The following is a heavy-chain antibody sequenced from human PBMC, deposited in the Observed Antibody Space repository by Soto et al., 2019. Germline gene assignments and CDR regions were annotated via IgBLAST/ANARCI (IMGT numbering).Heavy chain of an antibody. J-gene: IGHJ5*02. V-gene: IGHV4-31*03. CDR1: HAYIEDRGFY. CDR3: VRGGIAGHWFDP. Sequence: PSQPKPLTNTVAHAYIEDRGFYHSCIRQPPGKGLEWLGYIFHSGSTLYNPSLRGRLTLSADTSRNQLSLYLTSVTAADTAVYYCVRGGIAGHWFDPWGQGILVTVSS. D-gene: IGHD2-15*01. CDR2: IFHSGST.